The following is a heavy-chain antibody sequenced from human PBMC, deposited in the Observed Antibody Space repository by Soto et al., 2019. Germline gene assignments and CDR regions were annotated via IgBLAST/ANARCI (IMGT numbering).Heavy chain of an antibody. J-gene: IGHJ5*02. V-gene: IGHV3-30-3*01. CDR1: GFTFSSYA. CDR2: ISYDGSNK. D-gene: IGHD3-10*01. CDR3: ASDRARYYYGSGPFDP. Sequence: QVQLVESGGGVVQPGRSLRLSCAASGFTFSSYAMHWVRQAPGKGLEWVAVISYDGSNKYYADSVKGRFTISRDNSKNTLLLLMNSLRAEDTAVYYCASDRARYYYGSGPFDPWGQGTLVTVSS.